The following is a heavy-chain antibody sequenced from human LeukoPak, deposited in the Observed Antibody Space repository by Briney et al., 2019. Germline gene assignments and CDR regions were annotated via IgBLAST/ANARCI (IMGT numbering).Heavy chain of an antibody. Sequence: ASVKVSCKASGGTFSSYAISWVRQAPGQGLEWMGVIIPIFGTANYAQNFQGRVTITADESTSTAYMELSSLRSEDTAVYYCARDLNPYCSSTSCRDEGFDYWGQGTLVTVSS. V-gene: IGHV1-69*13. D-gene: IGHD2-2*01. CDR2: IIPIFGTA. J-gene: IGHJ4*02. CDR3: ARDLNPYCSSTSCRDEGFDY. CDR1: GGTFSSYA.